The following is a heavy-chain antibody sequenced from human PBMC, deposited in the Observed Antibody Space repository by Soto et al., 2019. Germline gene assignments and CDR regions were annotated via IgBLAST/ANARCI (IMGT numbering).Heavy chain of an antibody. CDR2: IYYSGST. CDR1: GGSISSGDYY. V-gene: IGHV4-30-4*01. J-gene: IGHJ3*02. CDR3: ARYSSYDLYAFDI. D-gene: IGHD5-18*01. Sequence: QVQLQESGPGLVKPSQTLSLTCTVSGGSISSGDYYWSWIRQPPGKGLEWIGYIYYSGSTYYKPSLKSRVTISVDTSKNPFSLKLSSVTAADTAVYYCARYSSYDLYAFDIWGQGTMVTVSS.